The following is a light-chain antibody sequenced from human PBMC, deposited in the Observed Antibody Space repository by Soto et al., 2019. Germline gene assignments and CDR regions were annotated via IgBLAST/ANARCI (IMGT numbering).Light chain of an antibody. CDR1: SSNIGAGYD. Sequence: QSVLTQPPSVSGAPRQRVTISCTGRSSNIGAGYDVHWYQHLPGTAPKLLIYGNSNRPSGVPDRFSGSKSGTSASLAITGLQAEDEGDYYCQSYDSSLSVVVFGGGTQLTVL. CDR2: GNS. J-gene: IGLJ2*01. V-gene: IGLV1-40*01. CDR3: QSYDSSLSVVV.